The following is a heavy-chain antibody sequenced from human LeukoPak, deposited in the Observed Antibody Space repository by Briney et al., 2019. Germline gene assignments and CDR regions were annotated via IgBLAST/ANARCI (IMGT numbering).Heavy chain of an antibody. J-gene: IGHJ5*02. D-gene: IGHD3-16*01. CDR1: NGSFSGYY. CDR3: ARAAWNGGGGFDP. V-gene: IGHV4-34*01. Sequence: KPSETLSLTCAVYNGSFSGYYWSWIRQSPEKGLEWIGEVNHGGDTNYNPSLRSRVTISLDTSKSHFSLKLRSVTAADTAIYNCARAAWNGGGGFDPWGQGTLVTVSS. CDR2: VNHGGDT.